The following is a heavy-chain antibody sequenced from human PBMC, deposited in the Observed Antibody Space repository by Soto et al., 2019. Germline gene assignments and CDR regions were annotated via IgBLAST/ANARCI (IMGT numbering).Heavy chain of an antibody. CDR3: AKDSAADDYGEYGMDV. CDR2: ISGRGGRI. D-gene: IGHD4-17*01. CDR1: GFTFASHA. Sequence: EVQLLESGGGLVQPGGSLRLSCSVSGFTFASHAMTWVRQARGKGLEWVSVISGRGGRISYADSVEGRFTISRDNSKNTLYLQMNSLRAEDTAVYYCAKDSAADDYGEYGMDVWGQGTTVTVSS. J-gene: IGHJ6*02. V-gene: IGHV3-23*01.